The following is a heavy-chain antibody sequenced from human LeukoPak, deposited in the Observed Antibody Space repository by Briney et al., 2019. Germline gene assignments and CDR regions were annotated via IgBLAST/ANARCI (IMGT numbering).Heavy chain of an antibody. J-gene: IGHJ6*03. CDR2: MNPISGNT. CDR1: GYTLSTYD. D-gene: IGHD6-19*01. CDR3: ARRRYSTGSNYHYMDV. Sequence: ASVKVSCKASGYTLSTYDINWVRQATGQGLEWMGWMNPISGNTRYAQKFQGRVTMSRNTSISTAYMEVSSLRSDDTAVYYCARRRYSTGSNYHYMDVWGKGTTVTVSS. V-gene: IGHV1-8*01.